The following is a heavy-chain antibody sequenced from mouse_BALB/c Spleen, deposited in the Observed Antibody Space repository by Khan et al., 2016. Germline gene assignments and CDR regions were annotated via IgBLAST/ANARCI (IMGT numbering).Heavy chain of an antibody. D-gene: IGHD1-3*01. V-gene: IGHV4-1*02. CDR2: INPDSTTI. CDR3: ARRGYGSSWYFDV. Sequence: EVKLLESGGGLVQPGGSLKLSCAASGFEFSRYWMSWVRQAPGKGLEWIGEINPDSTTINYTPSLKDKFIISRDNAKNTLYLQMSKVRSEDTAHYYCARRGYGSSWYFDVWGAGTTVTVSS. J-gene: IGHJ1*01. CDR1: GFEFSRYW.